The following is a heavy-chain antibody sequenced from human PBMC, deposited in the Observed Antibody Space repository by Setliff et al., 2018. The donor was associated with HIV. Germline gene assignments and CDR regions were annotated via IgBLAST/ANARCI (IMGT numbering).Heavy chain of an antibody. V-gene: IGHV1-69*10. CDR1: GGTFSSYA. J-gene: IGHJ4*02. CDR3: ARTFPGSLYYFDY. D-gene: IGHD3-10*01. Sequence: GASVKVSCKASGGTFSSYAISWVRQAPGQGLEWMGWISAYNGNTNYAQRFQGKVTITADKSTSTAYMELSSLRSEDTAVYYCARTFPGSLYYFDYWGQGTLVTSPQ. CDR2: ISAYNGNT.